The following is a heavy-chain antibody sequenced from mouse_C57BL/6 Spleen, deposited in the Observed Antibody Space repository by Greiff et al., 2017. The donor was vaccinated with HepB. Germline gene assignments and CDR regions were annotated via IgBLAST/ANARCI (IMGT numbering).Heavy chain of an antibody. J-gene: IGHJ2*01. D-gene: IGHD2-4*01. CDR1: GYTFTSYW. CDR3: ARYYDYDPYYFDY. CDR2: IDPSDSYT. V-gene: IGHV1-69*01. Sequence: VQLQQPGAELVMPGASVKLSCKASGYTFTSYWMHWVKQRPGQGLEWIGEIDPSDSYTNYNQKFKGKSTFTVDKSSSTAYMQRSSLTSEDSAVYYCARYYDYDPYYFDYWGQGTTLTVSS.